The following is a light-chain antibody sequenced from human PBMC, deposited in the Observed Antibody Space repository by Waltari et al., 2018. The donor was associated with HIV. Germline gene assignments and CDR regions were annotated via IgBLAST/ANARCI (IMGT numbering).Light chain of an antibody. CDR3: SSYASSSTRV. CDR2: KIS. J-gene: IGLJ2*01. Sequence: QSALPQPPPFSGSPGQSITIPCTGTSSNFGGYNYVSWYQQHPGKAPNLMIYKISNPPTGVSNCFSGSKAGNTASLTISGLQAEDEADYYCSSYASSSTRVFGGGTKLTVL. CDR1: SSNFGGYNY. V-gene: IGLV2-14*01.